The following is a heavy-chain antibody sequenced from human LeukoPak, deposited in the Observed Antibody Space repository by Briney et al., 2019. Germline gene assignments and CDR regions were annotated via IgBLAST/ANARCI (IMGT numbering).Heavy chain of an antibody. V-gene: IGHV4-59*12. CDR1: GGSISSYY. CDR2: IYYSGST. J-gene: IGHJ4*02. Sequence: SESLSLTCTVSGGSISSYYWSWIRQPPGKGLEWIGYIYYSGSTNYNPSLKSRVTLSVDTSKNQFSLKLSSVTAADTAVYYCARGLLAAASWGQGTLVTVSS. D-gene: IGHD6-13*01. CDR3: ARGLLAAAS.